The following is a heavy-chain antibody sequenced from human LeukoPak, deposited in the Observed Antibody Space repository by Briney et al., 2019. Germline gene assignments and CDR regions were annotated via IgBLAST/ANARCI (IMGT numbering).Heavy chain of an antibody. CDR3: ARDDFVVVPAAIPPYYYYGMDV. D-gene: IGHD2-2*02. CDR1: GGTFSSYA. J-gene: IGHJ6*02. Sequence: GASVKVSCKASGGTFSSYAISWVRQAPGQGLEWMGGIIPIFGTANYAQKLQGRVTMTTDTSTSTAYMELRSLRSDDTAVYYCARDDFVVVPAAIPPYYYYGMDVWGQGTTVTVSS. CDR2: IIPIFGTA. V-gene: IGHV1-69*05.